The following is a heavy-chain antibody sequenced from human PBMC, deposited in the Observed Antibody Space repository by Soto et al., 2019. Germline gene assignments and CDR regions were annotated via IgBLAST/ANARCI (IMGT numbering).Heavy chain of an antibody. D-gene: IGHD3-3*01. J-gene: IGHJ4*02. CDR2: IYYSGST. CDR1: GGSISSSSYY. Sequence: QLQLQESGPGLVKPSETLSLTCTVSGGSISSSSYYWGWIRQPPGKGLEWIGSIYYSGSTYYNPSLKSRVTISVDTSKNQFSLKLSSVTAADTAVYDCASRGNPSYSLEWGQGTLVTVSS. V-gene: IGHV4-39*01. CDR3: ASRGNPSYSLE.